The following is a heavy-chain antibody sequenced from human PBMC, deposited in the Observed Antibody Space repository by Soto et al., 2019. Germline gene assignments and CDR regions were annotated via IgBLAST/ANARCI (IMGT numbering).Heavy chain of an antibody. J-gene: IGHJ4*02. Sequence: WGSLRLSCVVSVFPFGANAMSWVRQGPGKGLEWDSGLSNTGRRTSYADSVKGRFNISRDNSENTVYLQMNSLRVEDTAVYYCATEMGATQGPFDNWGQGTLVTVSS. CDR2: LSNTGRRT. V-gene: IGHV3-23*01. CDR3: ATEMGATQGPFDN. D-gene: IGHD1-26*01. CDR1: VFPFGANA.